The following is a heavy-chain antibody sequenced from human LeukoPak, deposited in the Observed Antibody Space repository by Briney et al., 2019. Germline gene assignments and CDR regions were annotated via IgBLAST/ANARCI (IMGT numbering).Heavy chain of an antibody. CDR3: ARAHSSSWYGEITFDY. CDR2: IYYSGST. J-gene: IGHJ4*02. D-gene: IGHD6-13*01. V-gene: IGHV4-39*01. Sequence: SETLSLTCTVSGGSITNNSDYWGCIRQPPGKGLEWIGSIYYSGSTYYNPSLKSRVTISVDTSKNQFSLKLSSVTAADTAVYYCARAHSSSWYGEITFDYWGQGTLVTVSS. CDR1: GGSITNNSDY.